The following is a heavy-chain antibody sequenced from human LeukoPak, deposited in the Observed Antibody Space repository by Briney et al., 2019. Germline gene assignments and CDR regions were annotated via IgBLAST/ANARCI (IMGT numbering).Heavy chain of an antibody. D-gene: IGHD3-3*01. CDR2: LNGRGINT. CDR3: AKGRATFGVDANDY. J-gene: IGHJ4*02. Sequence: GGSLRLSCAASVFSFSTYAMASVRQAPGKGLEWVSALNGRGINTYYADSLNGRFTISRDNSKNTLYLQMNSLRAEDTAVYYCAKGRATFGVDANDYWGQGTLVTVSS. V-gene: IGHV3-23*01. CDR1: VFSFSTYA.